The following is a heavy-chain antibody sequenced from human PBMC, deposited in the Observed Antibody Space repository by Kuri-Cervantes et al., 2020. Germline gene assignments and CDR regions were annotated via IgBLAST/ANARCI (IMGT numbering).Heavy chain of an antibody. CDR1: GGSISSNSHY. D-gene: IGHD6-19*01. CDR3: GRFSYHSSGRNYYFDQ. J-gene: IGHJ4*02. Sequence: SETLSLTCTVSGGSISSNSHYWGWIRQPPGKGLEWIGSLYYSGTTYYNPSLKSRVTISVDTSKNQFSLKLHPVTAADTAMYYCGRFSYHSSGRNYYFDQWGQGTLVTDSS. V-gene: IGHV4-39*07. CDR2: LYYSGTT.